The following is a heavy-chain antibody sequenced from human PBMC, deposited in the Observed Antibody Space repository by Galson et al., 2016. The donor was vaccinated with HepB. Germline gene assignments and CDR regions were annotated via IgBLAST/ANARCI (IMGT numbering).Heavy chain of an antibody. J-gene: IGHJ4*02. CDR1: GFTFSSYA. CDR2: ISGSGANT. V-gene: IGHV3-23*01. CDR3: ARYSDGWAPFDY. Sequence: SLRLSCAASGFTFSSYAMTWVRRAPGKGLEWVSGISGSGANTYYANAVKGRFTISRDNSNNTLYLQVNSLRAEDTALYFCARYSDGWAPFDYWGQGSSVTVSS. D-gene: IGHD6-25*01.